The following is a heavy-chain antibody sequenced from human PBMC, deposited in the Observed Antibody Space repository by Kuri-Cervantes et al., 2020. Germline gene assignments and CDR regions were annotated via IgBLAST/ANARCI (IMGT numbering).Heavy chain of an antibody. CDR3: AKDIGAANDY. CDR1: GFTFDDYA. J-gene: IGHJ4*02. V-gene: IGHV3-9*01. D-gene: IGHD2-15*01. Sequence: GGSLRLSCAASGFTFDDYATHWVRQAPGKGLEWVSGISWNSGNIDYADSVKGRFTISRDNAKNSLYLQMNSLRAEDTALYYCAKDIGAANDYWGQGTLVTVSS. CDR2: ISWNSGNI.